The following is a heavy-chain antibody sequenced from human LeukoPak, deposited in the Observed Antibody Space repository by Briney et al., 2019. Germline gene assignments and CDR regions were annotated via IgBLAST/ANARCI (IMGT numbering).Heavy chain of an antibody. CDR1: GFTFSSYA. J-gene: IGHJ4*02. CDR2: ISGSGGST. V-gene: IGHV3-23*01. CDR3: AKDCPFVVVPAAASTG. Sequence: PGGSLRLSCAASGFTFSSYAMSWVRQAPGKRLEWVSAISGSGGSTYYADSVKGRFTISRDNSKNTLYLQMNSLRAEDTAVYYCAKDCPFVVVPAAASTGWGQGTLVTVSS. D-gene: IGHD2-2*01.